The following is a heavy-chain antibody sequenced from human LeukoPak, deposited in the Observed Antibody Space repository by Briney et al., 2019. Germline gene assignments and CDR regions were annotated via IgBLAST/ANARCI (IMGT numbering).Heavy chain of an antibody. CDR1: GDTFTGYY. Sequence: ASVKVSCKASGDTFTGYYMHWVRQAPGQGLEWMGWINPNSGGTNYAQNFQGRVTMTRDTSISTAYMELSSLRSDDTAVYYCAREWVGQIGTGDYYFDYWGQGTLVTVSS. J-gene: IGHJ4*02. V-gene: IGHV1-2*02. CDR2: INPNSGGT. CDR3: AREWVGQIGTGDYYFDY. D-gene: IGHD3-16*01.